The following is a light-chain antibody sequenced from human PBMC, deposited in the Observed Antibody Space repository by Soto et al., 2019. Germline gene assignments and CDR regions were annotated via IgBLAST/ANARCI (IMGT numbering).Light chain of an antibody. CDR3: QQYKDWPHT. Sequence: EIVLTQSPGILSLSPGERASLSCRASQSVSDYLAWYQQRPGQAPRLLIFGASTRATGFPARFSGSGSGTEFTLTISSLQSEDFAVYYCQQYKDWPHTFGQGTKVDIK. V-gene: IGKV3-15*01. CDR2: GAS. J-gene: IGKJ1*01. CDR1: QSVSDY.